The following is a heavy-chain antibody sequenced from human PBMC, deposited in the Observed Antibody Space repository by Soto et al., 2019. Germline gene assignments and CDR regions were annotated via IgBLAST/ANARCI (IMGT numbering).Heavy chain of an antibody. CDR3: VRGGITIFGVDDYYGMDV. Sequence: PVKGYFKASGGTFSSYAISWVRQDNGQGLEWMGGIIPIFGTANYAQKFQGRVTITAEESTSTAYMELSSLRSEDTAVYYCVRGGITIFGVDDYYGMDVWGQGTTVTVSS. D-gene: IGHD3-3*01. V-gene: IGHV1-69*13. CDR2: IIPIFGTA. J-gene: IGHJ6*02. CDR1: GGTFSSYA.